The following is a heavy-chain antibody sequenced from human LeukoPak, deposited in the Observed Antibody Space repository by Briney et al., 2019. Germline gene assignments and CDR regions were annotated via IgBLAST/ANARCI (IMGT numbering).Heavy chain of an antibody. V-gene: IGHV3-74*01. Sequence: PGGSLRLSCAASGFTFSSYWMHWVRQAPGKGLVWVSRINSDGSSTSYADSVKGRFTISRDNAKNTLYLQMNSLRAEDTAVYYCAREDSGSYCVDYWGQGTLVTVSS. CDR1: GFTFSSYW. J-gene: IGHJ4*02. CDR3: AREDSGSYCVDY. CDR2: INSDGSST. D-gene: IGHD1-26*01.